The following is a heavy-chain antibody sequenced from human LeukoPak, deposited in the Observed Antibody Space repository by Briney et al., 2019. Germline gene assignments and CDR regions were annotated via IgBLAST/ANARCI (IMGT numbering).Heavy chain of an antibody. CDR2: INHSGST. CDR3: ASLTYDSSGKDY. CDR1: GASFNSDDQY. V-gene: IGHV4-34*01. D-gene: IGHD3-22*01. J-gene: IGHJ4*02. Sequence: SETLSLTCTVSGASFNSDDQYWNWIRQSPGKGLEWIGEINHSGSTNYNPSLKSRVTISVDTSKNQFSLKLSSVTAADTAVYYCASLTYDSSGKDYWGQGTLVTVSS.